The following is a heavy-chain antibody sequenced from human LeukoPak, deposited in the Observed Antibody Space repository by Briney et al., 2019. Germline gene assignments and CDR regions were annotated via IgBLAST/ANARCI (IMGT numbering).Heavy chain of an antibody. CDR2: ISSSSSYI. J-gene: IGHJ6*03. Sequence: GGSLRLSCAASGFTFSSYSMNWVRQAPGRGLEWVSSISSSSSYIYYADSVKGRFTISRDNAKNSLYLQMNSLRAEDTAVYYCARDEYELAATYYMDVWGKGTTVTVSS. D-gene: IGHD2-15*01. CDR1: GFTFSSYS. V-gene: IGHV3-21*01. CDR3: ARDEYELAATYYMDV.